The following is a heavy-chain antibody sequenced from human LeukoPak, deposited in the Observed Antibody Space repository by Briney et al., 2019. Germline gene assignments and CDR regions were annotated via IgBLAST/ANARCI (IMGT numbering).Heavy chain of an antibody. J-gene: IGHJ6*03. D-gene: IGHD2-8*01. CDR3: ATKGENCTNGVCSSRGPWYYYHYYMDV. CDR2: IIPILGPA. V-gene: IGHV1-69*01. CDR1: GGIFSSYA. Sequence: SVKVSCKASGGIFSSYAISWVRQAPGQGLEWVGGIIPILGPANYAQEFQGRVTITADESTSTAYMELSSLKSEDTAVYYCATKGENCTNGVCSSRGPWYYYHYYMDVWGKGAAVTVSS.